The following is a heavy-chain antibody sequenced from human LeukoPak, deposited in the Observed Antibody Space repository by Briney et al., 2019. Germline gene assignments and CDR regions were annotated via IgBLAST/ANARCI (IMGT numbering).Heavy chain of an antibody. CDR2: ISYDGGNK. J-gene: IGHJ6*04. D-gene: IGHD2-15*01. CDR3: AKGSYCSGGSCYYYYYGMDV. Sequence: GGSLRLLCAASGFTFSSYGMQWVRQAPGKGLEGVAVISYDGGNKYYADSVKGRLTLSRDNSKHTLCLQMNRLRAEDTAVYYCAKGSYCSGGSCYYYYYGMDVWGKGTTVTVSS. V-gene: IGHV3-30*18. CDR1: GFTFSSYG.